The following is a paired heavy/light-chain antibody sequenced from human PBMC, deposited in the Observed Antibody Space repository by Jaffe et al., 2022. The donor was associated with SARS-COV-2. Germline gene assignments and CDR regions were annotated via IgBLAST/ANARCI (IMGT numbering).Heavy chain of an antibody. Sequence: EVQLVESGGGLVQPGRSLRLSCAASGFTFDDYAMHWVRQAPGKGLEWVSGISWNSGSIGYADSVKGRFTISRDNAKNSLYLQMNSLRAEDTALYYCAKDMGLPIQDYYDSSGAFDYWGQGTLVTVSS. V-gene: IGHV3-9*01. CDR3: AKDMGLPIQDYYDSSGAFDY. J-gene: IGHJ4*02. CDR1: GFTFDDYA. CDR2: ISWNSGSI. D-gene: IGHD3-22*01.
Light chain of an antibody. Sequence: EIVLTQSPGTLSLSPGERATLSCRASQSVSSSYLAWYQQKPGQAPRLLIYGASSRATGIPDRFSGSGSGTDFTLTISRLEPEDFAVYYCQQYGSSPPRTFGQGTKVEIK. CDR1: QSVSSSY. CDR3: QQYGSSPPRT. V-gene: IGKV3-20*01. CDR2: GAS. J-gene: IGKJ1*01.